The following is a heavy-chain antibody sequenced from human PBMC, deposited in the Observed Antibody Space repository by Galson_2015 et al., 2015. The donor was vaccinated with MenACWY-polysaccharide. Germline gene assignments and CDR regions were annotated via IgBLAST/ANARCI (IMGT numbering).Heavy chain of an antibody. CDR2: ISSSGTI. V-gene: IGHV3-48*02. D-gene: IGHD1-26*01. CDR3: ARVLKGLVGATPDY. J-gene: IGHJ4*02. CDR1: GSTFSSYS. Sequence: SLRLSCAASGSTFSSYSMNWVRQAPGKGLEWVSYISSSGTIYYADSVKGRFTISRDDGKNSLYLQMNSLRDDDTAVYYCARVLKGLVGATPDYWGQGTLVTVSS.